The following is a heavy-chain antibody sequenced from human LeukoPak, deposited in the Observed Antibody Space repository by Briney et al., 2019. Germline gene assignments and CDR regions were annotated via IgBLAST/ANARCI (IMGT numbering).Heavy chain of an antibody. CDR1: GYTLTELP. D-gene: IGHD3-10*01. CDR2: FDPADGET. J-gene: IGHJ4*02. CDR3: ATEGKMVRGVYTDY. Sequence: GASVKVSCKVSGYTLTELPMHWVRQAPGKGFEWMGRFDPADGETIYAQKFQGRVTMTADTSTDTVYMGLSSLRSEDTAVYYCATEGKMVRGVYTDYWGQGTLVTVSS. V-gene: IGHV1-24*01.